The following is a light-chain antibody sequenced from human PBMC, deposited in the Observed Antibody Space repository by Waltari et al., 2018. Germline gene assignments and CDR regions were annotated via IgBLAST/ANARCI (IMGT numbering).Light chain of an antibody. Sequence: DIVMTQSPDSLAVSLGERATINCKSSQSVLYSSNNKNYLAWYQQKPGQPPKLLIYWASTRESRVPDRFSGSGSGTDFTLTISSLQAEDVAVYYCQQYYSTLHTFGQGTKLEIK. J-gene: IGKJ2*01. CDR3: QQYYSTLHT. CDR2: WAS. CDR1: QSVLYSSNNKNY. V-gene: IGKV4-1*01.